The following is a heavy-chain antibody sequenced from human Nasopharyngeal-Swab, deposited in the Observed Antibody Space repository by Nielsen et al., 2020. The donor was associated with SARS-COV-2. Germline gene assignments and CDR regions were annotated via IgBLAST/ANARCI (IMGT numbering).Heavy chain of an antibody. Sequence: GESLKISCKGSGSSFPSYWIGWVRQMPGKGLEWMGIIYPGDSDTRYSPSFQGQVTISADKSISTAYLQWSSLKASDTAMYYCASYYGSGNDGMDVWGQGTTVTVSS. CDR3: ASYYGSGNDGMDV. CDR1: GSSFPSYW. J-gene: IGHJ6*02. CDR2: IYPGDSDT. D-gene: IGHD3-10*01. V-gene: IGHV5-51*01.